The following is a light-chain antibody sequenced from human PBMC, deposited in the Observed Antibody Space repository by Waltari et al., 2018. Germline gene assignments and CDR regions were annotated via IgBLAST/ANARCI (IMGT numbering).Light chain of an antibody. J-gene: IGLJ1*01. CDR1: SSNIGSNY. Sequence: QSVLTQPPSASGTPGQRVIISCSGSSSNIGSNYVFWYQQLLGTAPKLLRYRNNQRPPGVPDRFPGSKSGTSSSLAISGLRSEDEADYYCATWDDRLSDYVFGTGTKVTAL. CDR3: ATWDDRLSDYV. V-gene: IGLV1-47*01. CDR2: RNN.